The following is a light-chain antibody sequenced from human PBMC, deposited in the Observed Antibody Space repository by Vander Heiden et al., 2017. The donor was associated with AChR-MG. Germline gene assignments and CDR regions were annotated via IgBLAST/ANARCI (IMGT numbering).Light chain of an antibody. Sequence: SYELTQPPSVSVSPGQTARITCSGDVLSKQYAYWYQQKPGQAPVLVIYQDSERPSGIPERFSGSSSGTRVTLTISGVQAEDEADYYCQSTDSSGTLSVFGGGTRLTVL. V-gene: IGLV3-25*03. CDR1: VLSKQY. J-gene: IGLJ2*01. CDR2: QDS. CDR3: QSTDSSGTLSV.